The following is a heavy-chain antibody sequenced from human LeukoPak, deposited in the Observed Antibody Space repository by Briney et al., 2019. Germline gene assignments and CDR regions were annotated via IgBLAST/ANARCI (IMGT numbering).Heavy chain of an antibody. CDR1: GIGFSFYT. D-gene: IGHD3-10*01. J-gene: IGHJ6*02. CDR2: ITGTSRPT. CDR3: AKDSRGSGSRYYGMDV. Sequence: PGGSLRLSWESTGIGFSFYTMDWVGQGPGKGLGWVGDITGTSRPTHYAASVKGCFTISRDRSTSVLYLRMNSLRAADTALYFCAKDSRGSGSRYYGMDVWGQGTTVTVSS. V-gene: IGHV3-21*04.